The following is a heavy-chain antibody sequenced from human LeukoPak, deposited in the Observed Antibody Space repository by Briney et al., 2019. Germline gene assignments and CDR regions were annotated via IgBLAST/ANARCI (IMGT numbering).Heavy chain of an antibody. J-gene: IGHJ6*02. Sequence: GGCLRLSCAASVFTFSSYSMNWVRQAPWKGLEWVSSISSSSSYIYYADSVKGRFTISRDNAKNSLYLQINSLRAEDTAVYYCARGTFDYYGMDVWGQGTTVTVSS. D-gene: IGHD3-16*01. CDR3: ARGTFDYYGMDV. V-gene: IGHV3-21*01. CDR1: VFTFSSYS. CDR2: ISSSSSYI.